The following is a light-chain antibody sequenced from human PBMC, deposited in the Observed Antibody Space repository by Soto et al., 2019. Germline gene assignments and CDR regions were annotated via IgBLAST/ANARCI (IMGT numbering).Light chain of an antibody. CDR2: GAS. J-gene: IGKJ1*01. CDR3: QQYDSSPET. CDR1: QGLTSNY. V-gene: IGKV3-20*01. Sequence: EIVLTQSPGTLSLSPVERATLSCRASQGLTSNYLAWYQQKPGQAPRLLIYGASSRATGIPDRFSGSGSGTDFTLTVSSLEPDDFAVYYCQQYDSSPETFGQGTKVDIK.